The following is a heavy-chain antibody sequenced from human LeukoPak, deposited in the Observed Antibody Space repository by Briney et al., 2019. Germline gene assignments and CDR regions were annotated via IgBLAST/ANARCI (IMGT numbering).Heavy chain of an antibody. D-gene: IGHD2-21*01. CDR3: ARAKRAADCFEGFDA. CDR1: GFTVSSNY. V-gene: IGHV3-53*01. Sequence: GGSLRLSCAVSGFTVSSNYMNWVRQAPGKGLEWVSIFYCDGSTFYADSVRGRFTISRDNSKNTLFLQMMSLRAEDTAVYYCARAKRAADCFEGFDAWGKGTLVTVSS. CDR2: FYCDGST. J-gene: IGHJ4*02.